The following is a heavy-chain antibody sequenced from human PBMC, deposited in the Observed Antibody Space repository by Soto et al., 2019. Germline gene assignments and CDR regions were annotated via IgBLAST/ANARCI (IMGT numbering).Heavy chain of an antibody. CDR3: ARGWSGWRVWLDY. CDR1: GGSISNSYS. V-gene: IGHV4-39*01. Sequence: SETLSLTCTVSGGSISNSYSWGWIRQPPGKGLEWIGSIFYSGSTYYNPSLQSRVTISVDTSKNQFSLKLSSVTAADTAVYYCARGWSGWRVWLDYWGQGTLVTVSS. J-gene: IGHJ4*02. CDR2: IFYSGST. D-gene: IGHD6-19*01.